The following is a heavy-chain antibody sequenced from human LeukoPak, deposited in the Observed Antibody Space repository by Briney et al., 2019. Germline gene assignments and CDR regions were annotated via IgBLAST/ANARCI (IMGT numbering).Heavy chain of an antibody. CDR2: IYYSGST. Sequence: SETLSLTCTVSGGSISSYYWSWLRQPPGKGLEWIGYIYYSGSTNYNPSLKSRVTISVDPSKNQFSLKLSSVTAADTAVYYCASHSSSWYNWFDPWGQGTLVTVSS. V-gene: IGHV4-59*01. CDR1: GGSISSYY. D-gene: IGHD6-13*01. CDR3: ASHSSSWYNWFDP. J-gene: IGHJ5*02.